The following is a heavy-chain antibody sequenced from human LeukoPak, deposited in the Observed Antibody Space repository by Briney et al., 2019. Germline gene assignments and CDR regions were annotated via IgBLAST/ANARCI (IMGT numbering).Heavy chain of an antibody. V-gene: IGHV4-34*01. CDR2: INHSGST. CDR3: ARIGGGTPGS. J-gene: IGHJ4*02. CDR1: GGSFSGYY. Sequence: SETLSLTCAVYGGSFSGYYWSWIRQPPGKGLEWIGEINHSGSTNYNPSLKSRVTMSVDTSKNQFSLNLKSVTAADTAVYFCARIGGGTPGSWGQGTLVTVSS. D-gene: IGHD3-10*01.